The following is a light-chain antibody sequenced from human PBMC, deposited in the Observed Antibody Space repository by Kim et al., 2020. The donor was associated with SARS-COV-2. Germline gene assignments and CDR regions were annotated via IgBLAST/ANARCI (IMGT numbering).Light chain of an antibody. Sequence: SPGERATLSCRASQSVSSNLAWYQQKPGQAHRLLIYGASTRATGIPARFSGSGSGTEFTLTISSLQSEDFAVYYCQQYNNWPLYTFGQGTKLEIK. J-gene: IGKJ2*01. CDR1: QSVSSN. CDR3: QQYNNWPLYT. CDR2: GAS. V-gene: IGKV3-15*01.